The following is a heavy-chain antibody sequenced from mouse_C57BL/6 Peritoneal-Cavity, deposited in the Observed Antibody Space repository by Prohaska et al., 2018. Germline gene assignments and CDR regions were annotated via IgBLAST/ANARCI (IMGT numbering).Heavy chain of an antibody. V-gene: IGHV1-18*01. J-gene: IGHJ3*01. Sequence: HGKSLEWIGDINPNNGGTIYNQKFKGKATLTVDQSSSTAYMELRSLTSEDTAVYYCARSASGKAWFAYWGQGTLVTVSA. CDR3: ARSASGKAWFAY. D-gene: IGHD6-1*01. CDR2: INPNNGGT.